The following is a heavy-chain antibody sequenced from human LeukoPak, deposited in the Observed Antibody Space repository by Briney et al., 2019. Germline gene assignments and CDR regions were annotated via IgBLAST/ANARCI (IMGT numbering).Heavy chain of an antibody. CDR2: ISYDERNK. CDR1: GFTLNYG. V-gene: IGHV3-30*18. J-gene: IGHJ3*02. Sequence: GGSLRLSCAASGFTLNYGMHWVRQAPGKGLEWVAVISYDERNKYYADSVKGRFTISRDNSKNTLYLQMNSLRAEDTAVYYCAKGYSGYDYAFDIWGQGTLVTVSS. CDR3: AKGYSGYDYAFDI. D-gene: IGHD5-12*01.